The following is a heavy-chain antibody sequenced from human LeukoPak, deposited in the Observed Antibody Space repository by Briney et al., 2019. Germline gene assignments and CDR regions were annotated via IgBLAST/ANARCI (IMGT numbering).Heavy chain of an antibody. CDR2: IIPIFGTA. D-gene: IGHD6-6*01. CDR1: GCTFSSYA. CDR3: AGIEYSSSQYYYYYYMDV. Sequence: GASVKVSCKASGCTFSSYAISWVRQAPGQGLEWMGGIIPIFGTANYAQKFQGRVTITADKSTSTAYMELSSLRSEDTAVYYCAGIEYSSSQYYYYYYMDVWGKGTTVTASS. V-gene: IGHV1-69*06. J-gene: IGHJ6*03.